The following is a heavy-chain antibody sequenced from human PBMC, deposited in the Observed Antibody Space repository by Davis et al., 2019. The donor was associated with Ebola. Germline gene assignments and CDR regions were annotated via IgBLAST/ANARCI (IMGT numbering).Heavy chain of an antibody. CDR1: GFTFSGSA. Sequence: GGSLRLSCAASGFTFSGSAMHWVRQAPGKGLEWVAVISYDGSNKYYADSVKGRFTISRDNSKNTLYLQMNSLRAEDTAVYYCARGYSYDFWSGYYNWGQGTLVTVSS. J-gene: IGHJ4*02. V-gene: IGHV3-30-3*01. CDR3: ARGYSYDFWSGYYN. D-gene: IGHD3-3*01. CDR2: ISYDGSNK.